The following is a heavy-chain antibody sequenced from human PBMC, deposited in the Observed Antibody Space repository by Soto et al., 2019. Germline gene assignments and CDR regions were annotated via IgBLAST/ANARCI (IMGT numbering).Heavy chain of an antibody. V-gene: IGHV1-69*13. CDR3: ARRQRLRFLEWSSYYYYGMDV. CDR1: GGTFSSYA. J-gene: IGHJ6*02. Sequence: SVKVSCKASGGTFSSYAISWVRQAPGQGLEWMGGIIPIFGTANYAQKFQGRVTITADESTSTDYMELSSLRSEDTDVYYCARRQRLRFLEWSSYYYYGMDVWGQGTTVTVSS. CDR2: IIPIFGTA. D-gene: IGHD3-3*01.